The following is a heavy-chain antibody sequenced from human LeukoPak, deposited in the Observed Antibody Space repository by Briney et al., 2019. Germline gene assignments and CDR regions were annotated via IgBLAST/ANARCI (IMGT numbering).Heavy chain of an antibody. D-gene: IGHD3-22*01. CDR1: GYTFTSYG. CDR2: ISAYNGNT. V-gene: IGHV1-18*01. Sequence: ASVKVSCKASGYTFTSYGISWVRQAPGQGLEWMGWISAYNGNTNYAQKLQGRVTMTTDTSTSTAYMELRSLRSDDTAVYYCARWYYYDSSGSKGNAFDIWGQGTMVTVSS. CDR3: ARWYYYDSSGSKGNAFDI. J-gene: IGHJ3*02.